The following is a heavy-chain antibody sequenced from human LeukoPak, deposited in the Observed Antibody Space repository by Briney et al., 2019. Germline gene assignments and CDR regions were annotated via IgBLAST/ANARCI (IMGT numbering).Heavy chain of an antibody. V-gene: IGHV3-23*01. CDR3: AKGTGGYDFFDFFDY. CDR1: GFTFSSYA. J-gene: IGHJ4*02. D-gene: IGHD5-12*01. Sequence: SGGSLRLSCAASGFTFSSYAMSWVRQAPGKGLEWVSAISGSGGSTYYADSVRGRFTISRDNSKNTLYLQMNSLRAEDTAVYYCAKGTGGYDFFDFFDYWGQGTLVTVSS. CDR2: ISGSGGST.